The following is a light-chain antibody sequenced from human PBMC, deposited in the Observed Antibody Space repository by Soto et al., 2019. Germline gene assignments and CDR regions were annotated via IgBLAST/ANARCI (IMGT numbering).Light chain of an antibody. V-gene: IGKV1-6*01. CDR3: LQDINYPWT. CDR2: GAS. Sequence: IQMTQSPSSLSASVGDRVTITCQARQNINNYLKWYQQKPGRAPKFLXYGASNLQSGVPPRFRGSGSGTDFTLAISSLQPEDSATYYCLQDINYPWTFGQGTKVDIK. J-gene: IGKJ1*01. CDR1: QNINNY.